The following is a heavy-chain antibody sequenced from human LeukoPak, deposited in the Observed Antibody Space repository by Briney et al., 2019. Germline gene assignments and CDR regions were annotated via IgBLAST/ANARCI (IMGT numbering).Heavy chain of an antibody. CDR1: GYTFTSYG. Sequence: ASVKVSCKASGYTFTSYGISWVRQAPGQGLEWMGWINPNSGGTNYAQKFQGRVTMTRDTSINTAYMELSSLRSDDTAVYYCARDSRSSYSFDYWGQGTLVTVSS. CDR2: INPNSGGT. J-gene: IGHJ4*02. CDR3: ARDSRSSYSFDY. D-gene: IGHD6-6*01. V-gene: IGHV1-2*02.